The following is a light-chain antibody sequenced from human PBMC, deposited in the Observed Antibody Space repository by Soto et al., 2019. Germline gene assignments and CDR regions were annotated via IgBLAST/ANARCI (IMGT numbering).Light chain of an antibody. J-gene: IGLJ2*01. CDR1: SSNIGSNY. CDR2: RNN. V-gene: IGLV1-47*01. CDR3: AAWDDSLSGVV. Sequence: QSVLTPPTSASGTPGRRGTISCSGKSSNIGSNYVYWYQQLPGTAPKLLIYRNNQRPSGVPDRFSGSKSGTSASLAISGLRSEDEADYYCAAWDDSLSGVVFGGGTKVTVL.